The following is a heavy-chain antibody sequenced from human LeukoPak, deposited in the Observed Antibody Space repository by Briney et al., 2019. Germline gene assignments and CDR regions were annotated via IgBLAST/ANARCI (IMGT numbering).Heavy chain of an antibody. CDR1: GVSFDDYY. D-gene: IGHD4-17*01. J-gene: IGHJ4*02. Sequence: SETLSLTCAVSGVSFDDYYWSWVRQTPGKGLEWMGEINHSGYTNDSPSLKSRVTLSIDTSRKQFSLNLRSVTVADAGIYYCTRMTTGHDYWGQGTLVTVSS. CDR3: TRMTTGHDY. V-gene: IGHV4-34*01. CDR2: INHSGYT.